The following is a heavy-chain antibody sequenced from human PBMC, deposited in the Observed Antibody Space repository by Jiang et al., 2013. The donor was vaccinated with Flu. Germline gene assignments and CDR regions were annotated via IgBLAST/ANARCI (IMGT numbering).Heavy chain of an antibody. CDR2: ISSSGSTI. D-gene: IGHD6-6*01. Sequence: YISSSGSTIYYADSVKGRFTISRDNAKNSLYLQMNSLRAEDTAVYYCATELPPAGAARAGSFDYWGQGTLVTVSS. V-gene: IGHV3-48*03. CDR3: ATELPPAGAARAGSFDY. J-gene: IGHJ4*02.